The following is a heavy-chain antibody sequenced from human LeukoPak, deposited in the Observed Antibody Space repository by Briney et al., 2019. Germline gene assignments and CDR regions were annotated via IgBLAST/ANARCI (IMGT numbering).Heavy chain of an antibody. Sequence: GGSLRLSCAASGFTFSSYAMSWVRQAPGKGLEWVSSISDSGGRTYHADSVKGRFTISRDNSKNTLYLQMNSLRAEDTAVYYCASRGSLPYNWFDPWGQGTLVTVSS. CDR3: ASRGSLPYNWFDP. CDR1: GFTFSSYA. CDR2: ISDSGGRT. V-gene: IGHV3-23*01. D-gene: IGHD2-15*01. J-gene: IGHJ5*02.